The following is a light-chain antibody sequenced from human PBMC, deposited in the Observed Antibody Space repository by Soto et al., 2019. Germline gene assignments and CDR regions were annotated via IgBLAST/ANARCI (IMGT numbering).Light chain of an antibody. CDR3: QQRKSYPIT. J-gene: IGKJ5*01. CDR2: AAS. V-gene: IGKV1-9*01. Sequence: DIQLTQSPSFLSASVGDRVTITCRASQDINTYLAWYQQKPGKAPKILIFAASTLQNGVPSRFSGSGSGTEITVTITSLQPEDFATYYCQQRKSYPITFGQGTRLEIK. CDR1: QDINTY.